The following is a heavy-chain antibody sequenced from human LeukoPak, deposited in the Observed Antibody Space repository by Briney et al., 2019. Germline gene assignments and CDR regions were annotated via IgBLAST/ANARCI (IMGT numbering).Heavy chain of an antibody. CDR2: INHSGST. CDR3: ARGGEIAAIDY. D-gene: IGHD6-6*01. Sequence: SETLSLTCAVYGGSFSGYYWSWIRQPPGKGLEWIGEINHSGSTNYNPSLESRVTISVDTSKNQFSLKLSSVTAADTAVYYCARGGEIAAIDYWGQGTLVTVSS. CDR1: GGSFSGYY. J-gene: IGHJ4*02. V-gene: IGHV4-34*01.